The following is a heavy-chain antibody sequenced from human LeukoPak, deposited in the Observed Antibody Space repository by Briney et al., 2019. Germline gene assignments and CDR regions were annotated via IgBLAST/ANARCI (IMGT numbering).Heavy chain of an antibody. CDR1: GYTFTSYA. Sequence: ASVKVSCKASGYTFTSYAMHWVRQAPGQGLEWMGWINPNSGGTNYAQKFQGWVTMTRDTSISTAYMELSRLRSDDTAVYYCARGSPSYGDYDFDYWGQGTLVTVSS. D-gene: IGHD4-17*01. CDR2: INPNSGGT. CDR3: ARGSPSYGDYDFDY. V-gene: IGHV1-2*04. J-gene: IGHJ4*02.